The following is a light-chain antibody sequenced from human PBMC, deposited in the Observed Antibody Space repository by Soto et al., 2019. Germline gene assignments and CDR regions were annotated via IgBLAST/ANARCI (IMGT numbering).Light chain of an antibody. V-gene: IGLV1-36*01. Sequence: QSVLTQPPSVSEAPRQRVTISCSGSSSNIGNNAVNWYQQLPGKAPKLLIYYDDLLPSGVSDRFSGSKSGTSAPLAISGPQSEDEADYYCAAWDDSLNGYVFGTGTKVTVL. CDR1: SSNIGNNA. J-gene: IGLJ1*01. CDR2: YDD. CDR3: AAWDDSLNGYV.